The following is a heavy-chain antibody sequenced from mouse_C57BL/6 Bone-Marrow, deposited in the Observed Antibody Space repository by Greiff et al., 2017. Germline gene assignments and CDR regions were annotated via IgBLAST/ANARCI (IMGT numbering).Heavy chain of an antibody. CDR1: GYTFTSYD. D-gene: IGHD3-2*02. V-gene: IGHV1-85*01. CDR2: IYPRDGST. J-gene: IGHJ3*01. CDR3: ARWGTAQATPWFAY. Sequence: QVQLKESGPELVKPGASVKLSCKASGYTFTSYDINRVKQRPGQGLAWIGWIYPRDGSTKYNEKFKGKATLPVDTASRPAYMELHSLTSEDSAVYFCARWGTAQATPWFAYCGQGTLFTVSA.